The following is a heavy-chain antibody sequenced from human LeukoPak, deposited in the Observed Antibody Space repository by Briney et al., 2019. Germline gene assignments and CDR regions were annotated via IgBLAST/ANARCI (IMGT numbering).Heavy chain of an antibody. CDR1: GFIFSNYD. J-gene: IGHJ4*02. CDR3: ARRVQYYFDY. Sequence: GGSLRLSCAASGFIFSNYDMHWVRQAPGKGLEWVAVIWYDGSDKHYADPVQGRFTISRDNSKNSLYLQMNSLRAEDTALYFCARRVQYYFDYWGQGTLVTVSS. CDR2: IWYDGSDK. V-gene: IGHV3-33*01.